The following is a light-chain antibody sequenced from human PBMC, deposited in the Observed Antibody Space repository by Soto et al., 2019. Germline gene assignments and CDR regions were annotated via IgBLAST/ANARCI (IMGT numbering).Light chain of an antibody. J-gene: IGLJ1*01. Sequence: QSVLTQPASVSGSPGQSITISCTGTSSDVGGYNYVSWYQQYPGKAPRVMIYEVSNRPSGVSNRFSGSKSGNTASLTISGLQAEDEADYYCSSYTSSSTLNFVFGTGTKLTVL. CDR1: SSDVGGYNY. CDR2: EVS. V-gene: IGLV2-14*01. CDR3: SSYTSSSTLNFV.